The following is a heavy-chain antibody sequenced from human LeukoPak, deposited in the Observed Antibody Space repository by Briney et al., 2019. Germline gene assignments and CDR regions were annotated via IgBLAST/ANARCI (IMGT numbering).Heavy chain of an antibody. J-gene: IGHJ4*02. CDR1: EFSFSNYI. CDR2: ISRSTIYI. D-gene: IGHD5-18*01. Sequence: GGSLRLSCAACEFSFSNYIINWARQAPGRGLEWVSLISRSTIYIYYADSLKGRFTISRDNSKNTLNLQMNSLRAEDTAVYYCAKDTAMVFGYFDYWGQGTLVTVSS. V-gene: IGHV3-21*01. CDR3: AKDTAMVFGYFDY.